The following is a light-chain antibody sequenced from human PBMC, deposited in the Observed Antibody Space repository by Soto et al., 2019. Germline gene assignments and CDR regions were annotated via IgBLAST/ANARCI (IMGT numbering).Light chain of an antibody. CDR1: RGHSSYA. Sequence: QPVLTQSPSASASLGASVKLTCTLSRGHSSYAIAWHQQQPEKGPRYLMKLNSDGSHSKGDGIPDRFSGSSSGAERYLTIPSLQSEDEADYYCQTWGTGIQVFGGGTKLTVL. V-gene: IGLV4-69*01. CDR2: LNSDGSH. CDR3: QTWGTGIQV. J-gene: IGLJ3*02.